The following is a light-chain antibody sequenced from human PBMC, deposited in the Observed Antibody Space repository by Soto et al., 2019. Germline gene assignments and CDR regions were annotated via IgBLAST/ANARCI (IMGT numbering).Light chain of an antibody. Sequence: DIQMTQSPYSVSASVGDRITITCRASQGLNNWLAWYQQKPGKPPQNLIFATSSLQTGVPSRFSGSGSGTDFTLTITSLQPEDFASYYCQQARSFPYTLGGGTKVEI. CDR1: QGLNNW. J-gene: IGKJ4*01. CDR2: ATS. CDR3: QQARSFPYT. V-gene: IGKV1-12*01.